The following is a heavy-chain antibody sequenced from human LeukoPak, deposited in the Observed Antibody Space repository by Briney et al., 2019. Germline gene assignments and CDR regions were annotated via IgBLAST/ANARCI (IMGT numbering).Heavy chain of an antibody. J-gene: IGHJ4*02. CDR3: PKSPGLNAPTLFAY. Sequence: GGSLRLSCAASGSTFSSYAMNWVRQAPGRGLECLSAIVGSCGVIYYTDSVKGRFSISRDTSKNTLYLQMNSLRAEDTAVYYCPKSPGLNAPTLFAYWGQGALVTVSS. D-gene: IGHD2-8*02. CDR1: GSTFSSYA. V-gene: IGHV3-23*01. CDR2: IVGSCGVI.